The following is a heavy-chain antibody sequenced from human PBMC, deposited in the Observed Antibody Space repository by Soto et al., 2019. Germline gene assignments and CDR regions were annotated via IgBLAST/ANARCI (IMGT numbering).Heavy chain of an antibody. CDR3: ARTNYGSGTDYDFDY. CDR1: GDSISSSHW. V-gene: IGHV4-4*02. Sequence: QVQLQESGPGLVKPSGTLSLTCAVSGDSISSSHWWSWVRQSPGKGLEWIGEIHHSGDMKYNPSLEGRVTISVDQSKNQFSLKLSSVTAADTAVYYCARTNYGSGTDYDFDYWGQGTLVTVSS. D-gene: IGHD3-10*01. CDR2: IHHSGDM. J-gene: IGHJ4*02.